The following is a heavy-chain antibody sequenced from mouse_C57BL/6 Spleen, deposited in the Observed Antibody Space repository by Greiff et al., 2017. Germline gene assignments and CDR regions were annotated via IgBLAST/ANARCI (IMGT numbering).Heavy chain of an antibody. Sequence: VQLQQPGAELVRPGTSVKLSCKASGYTFTSYWMHWVKQRPGQGLEWIGVIDPSDSYTNYNQKFKGKATLTVDTSSSTAYMQLSSLTSEDSAVYYCARGAGSGYYAMDYWGQGTSVTVSS. CDR2: IDPSDSYT. CDR3: ARGAGSGYYAMDY. D-gene: IGHD1-1*02. V-gene: IGHV1-59*01. J-gene: IGHJ4*01. CDR1: GYTFTSYW.